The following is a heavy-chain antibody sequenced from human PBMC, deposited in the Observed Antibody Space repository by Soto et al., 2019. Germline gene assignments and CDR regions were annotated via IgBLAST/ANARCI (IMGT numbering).Heavy chain of an antibody. CDR1: GYTFTSYY. J-gene: IGHJ4*02. CDR2: INPSGGST. CDR3: AREQQLVLSPHFDY. Sequence: QVQLVQSGAEVKKPGASVKVSCKASGYTFTSYYMHWVRQAPGQGLEWMGIINPSGGSTSYAQKSQGRVTRTRDTSTSTGYMELSSLRSEDTAVYYCAREQQLVLSPHFDYWGQGTGVTVSS. V-gene: IGHV1-46*03. D-gene: IGHD6-13*01.